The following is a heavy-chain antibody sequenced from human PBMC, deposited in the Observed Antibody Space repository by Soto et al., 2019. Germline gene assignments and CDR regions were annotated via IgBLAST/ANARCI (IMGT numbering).Heavy chain of an antibody. CDR3: ARVQSGSHALFYFDY. CDR1: GASISDYY. Sequence: SETLSLTCTVSGASISDYYWSWIRQPPGQGLEWIGYIYYTGSTNYDPSLKSRVSISVDNSKTQFSLDLSSVTAGDTAVYFCARVQSGSHALFYFDYWGQGTLVTVSS. J-gene: IGHJ4*02. V-gene: IGHV4-59*01. D-gene: IGHD1-26*01. CDR2: IYYTGST.